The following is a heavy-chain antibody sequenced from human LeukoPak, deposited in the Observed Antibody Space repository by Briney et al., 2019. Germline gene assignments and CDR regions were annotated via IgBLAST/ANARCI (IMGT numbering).Heavy chain of an antibody. J-gene: IGHJ4*02. CDR2: ISGSGGST. Sequence: GGSLRLSCAASGFTFSSYAMSWARQAPGKGLEWVSAISGSGGSTYYADSVKGRFTISRDNSKNTLYLQMNSLRAEDTAVYYCARDLVVIDPGNDYWGQGTLVTVSS. V-gene: IGHV3-23*01. CDR3: ARDLVVIDPGNDY. D-gene: IGHD3-22*01. CDR1: GFTFSSYA.